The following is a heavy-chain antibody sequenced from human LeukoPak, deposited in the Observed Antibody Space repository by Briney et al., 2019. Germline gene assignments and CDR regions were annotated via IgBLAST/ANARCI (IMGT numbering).Heavy chain of an antibody. CDR2: IKSKTDGGTT. Sequence: PGGSLRLSCAASGFTFSNAGMSWVRQAPGKGLEWVGRIKSKTDGGTTDYAAPVKGRFTISRDNSKNTLYLQMNSLRAEDTAVYYCAKDALRFMGFGELLSPFDYWGQGTLVTVSS. CDR3: AKDALRFMGFGELLSPFDY. J-gene: IGHJ4*02. D-gene: IGHD3-10*01. CDR1: GFTFSNAG. V-gene: IGHV3-15*01.